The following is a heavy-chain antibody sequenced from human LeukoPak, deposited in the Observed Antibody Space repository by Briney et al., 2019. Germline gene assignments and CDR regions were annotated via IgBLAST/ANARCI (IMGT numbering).Heavy chain of an antibody. CDR1: GGSISSGGYY. CDR2: IYHSGST. J-gene: IGHJ4*02. CDR3: ASEYSSSKAVDY. V-gene: IGHV4-30-2*01. D-gene: IGHD6-6*01. Sequence: SETLSLTCTVSGGSISSGGYYWSWIRQPPGKGLEWIGYIYHSGSTYYNPSLKSRVTISVDRSKNQFSLKLSSVTAADTAVYYCASEYSSSKAVDYWGQGTLVTVSS.